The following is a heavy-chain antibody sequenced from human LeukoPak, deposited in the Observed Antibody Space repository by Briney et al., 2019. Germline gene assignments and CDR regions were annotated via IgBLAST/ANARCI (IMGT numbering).Heavy chain of an antibody. CDR1: GGSISGSDYY. CDR2: IYYSGTT. V-gene: IGHV4-39*01. CDR3: ARQSYEAGSYSVLDH. D-gene: IGHD3-10*01. Sequence: SETLSLTCTVSGGSISGSDYYWGWIRQPPGKGLEWIGTIYYSGTTYYNPSLKSRITISVDTSKNQFSLKLGSVTAADTAVYYCARQSYEAGSYSVLDHWGQGTLVTVSS. J-gene: IGHJ4*02.